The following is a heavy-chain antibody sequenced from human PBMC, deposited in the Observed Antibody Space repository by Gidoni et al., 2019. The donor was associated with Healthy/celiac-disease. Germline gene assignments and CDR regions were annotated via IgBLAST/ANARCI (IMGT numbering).Heavy chain of an antibody. CDR1: VYTLPELS. CDR3: ATGEYGSGSYYGWDY. CDR2: FDPEDGET. D-gene: IGHD3-10*01. J-gene: IGHJ4*02. Sequence: QVQLVQSGAEVKKPGASVKVSRKVSVYTLPELSLPWVRQAPGKGLEWMGGFDPEDGETSYARKFQGRVTMTENTSTDTAYMELSSLRSEDTAVYYCATGEYGSGSYYGWDYWGQGTLVTVSS. V-gene: IGHV1-24*01.